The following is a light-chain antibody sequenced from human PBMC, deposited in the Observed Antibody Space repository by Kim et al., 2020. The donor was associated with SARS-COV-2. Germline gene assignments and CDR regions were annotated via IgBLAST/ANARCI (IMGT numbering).Light chain of an antibody. CDR3: QQRFNWQIT. Sequence: EIVLTQSPATLSLSPGERATLSCRASQSIASQLAWYQQKPGQAPRLLIYDASNRATGIPARFSGSASGTDYTLTITSLEPEDFAVYYCQQRFNWQITFGQGTRLEIK. CDR2: DAS. V-gene: IGKV3-11*01. J-gene: IGKJ5*01. CDR1: QSIASQ.